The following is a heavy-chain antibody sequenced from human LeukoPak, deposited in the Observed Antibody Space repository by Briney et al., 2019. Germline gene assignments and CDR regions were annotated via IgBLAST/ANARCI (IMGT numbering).Heavy chain of an antibody. J-gene: IGHJ4*02. D-gene: IGHD3-22*01. Sequence: ASVKVSCKASGYTFTGYYMHWVRQAPGQGLEWMGWISGYNGNTNYAQKLQGRVTMTTDTSTSTAYMELSRLRSDDTAVYYCARVRAPSIYPDYYDSPSSSPHIDYWGQGTLVTVSS. V-gene: IGHV1-18*04. CDR2: ISGYNGNT. CDR3: ARVRAPSIYPDYYDSPSSSPHIDY. CDR1: GYTFTGYY.